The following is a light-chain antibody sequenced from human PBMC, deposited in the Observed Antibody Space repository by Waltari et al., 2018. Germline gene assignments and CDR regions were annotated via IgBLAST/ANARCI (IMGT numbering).Light chain of an antibody. J-gene: IGKJ3*01. CDR2: AAS. CDR3: QQLYSYPFT. Sequence: DIQMTQSPSSLSASVGDRVTITCRASQSIASNLSWYQQKQGKAPKLLIYAASSFQSGVPSRFSGSGSGTEFTLTISSLPPEDFATYYCQQLYSYPFTFGPGTKVDIK. CDR1: QSIASN. V-gene: IGKV1-17*01.